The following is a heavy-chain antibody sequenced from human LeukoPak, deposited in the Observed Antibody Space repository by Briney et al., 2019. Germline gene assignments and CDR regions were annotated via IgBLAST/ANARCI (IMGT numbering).Heavy chain of an antibody. CDR2: INTDGSAI. J-gene: IGHJ4*02. V-gene: IGHV3-7*03. D-gene: IGHD6-13*01. CDR1: GFTFGHYW. CDR3: AKDIDSSSWSQPY. Sequence: GGSLRLSCAASGFTFGHYWMTWVRQAPGKGLEWVANINTDGSAIFYADSVKGRFTISRDSSKNSLYLQMNSLRTEDTALYYCAKDIDSSSWSQPYWGQGTLVTVSS.